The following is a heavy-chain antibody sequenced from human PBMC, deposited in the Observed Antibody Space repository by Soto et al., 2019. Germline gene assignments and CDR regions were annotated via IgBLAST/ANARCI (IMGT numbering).Heavy chain of an antibody. D-gene: IGHD6-13*01. CDR3: AHPSVASAGQNY. Sequence: EVQLVESGGGLVQPGGSLRLSCAASGFTFSTYWMSWVRQAPGKGLEWVANIKEDGSEKYYVDSVKGRFTISRDNAKNSLYLRMNSLRVEDTALYYCAHPSVASAGQNYWGQGTLVTVSS. J-gene: IGHJ4*02. CDR2: IKEDGSEK. CDR1: GFTFSTYW. V-gene: IGHV3-7*01.